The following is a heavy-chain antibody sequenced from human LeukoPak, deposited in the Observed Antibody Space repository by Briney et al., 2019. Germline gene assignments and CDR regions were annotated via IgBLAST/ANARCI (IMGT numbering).Heavy chain of an antibody. CDR3: ARHRGYSYGYQDY. J-gene: IGHJ4*02. CDR1: GGSISSTDYY. V-gene: IGHV4-39*01. CDR2: IYRSGSA. Sequence: SETLSLTCTVSGGSISSTDYYWGWIRQPPGKGLEWIGSIYRSGSAYYKPSLTSRVTLSVDTSKNQFSLKLSSVTASDTAVYYCARHRGYSYGYQDYWGQGTLVTVSS. D-gene: IGHD5-18*01.